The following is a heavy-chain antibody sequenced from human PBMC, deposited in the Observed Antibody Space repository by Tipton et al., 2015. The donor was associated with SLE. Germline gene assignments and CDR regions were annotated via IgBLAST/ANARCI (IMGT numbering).Heavy chain of an antibody. Sequence: SLRLSCAASGFTFTSYVMSWVRQAPGKGLEWVSAISGSSGSTYFGDSVKGRFTISRDNSKNTLYLQMNSLRAEDTAVYYCAKDTSNRRQQLVLDAFDIWGQGTMVTVST. CDR3: AKDTSNRRQQLVLDAFDI. D-gene: IGHD6-13*01. CDR2: ISGSSGST. V-gene: IGHV3-23*01. J-gene: IGHJ3*02. CDR1: GFTFTSYV.